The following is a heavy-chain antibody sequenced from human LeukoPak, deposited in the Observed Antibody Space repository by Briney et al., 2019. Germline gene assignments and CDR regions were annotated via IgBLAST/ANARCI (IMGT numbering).Heavy chain of an antibody. CDR1: GGSISSYY. CDR3: ARSITMIVEFDY. J-gene: IGHJ4*02. V-gene: IGHV4-59*01. CDR2: IYYSGST. D-gene: IGHD3-22*01. Sequence: KPSETLSLTCTVSGGSISSYYWSWIRQPPGKGLEWIGYIYYSGSTNYNPSLKSRVTISVDPSKNQFSLKLSSVTAADTAVYYCARSITMIVEFDYWGQGTLVTVSS.